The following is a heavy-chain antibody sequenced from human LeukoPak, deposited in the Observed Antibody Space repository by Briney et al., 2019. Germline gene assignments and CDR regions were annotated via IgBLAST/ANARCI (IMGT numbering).Heavy chain of an antibody. CDR3: AKGSYYDSSGSFYFDY. Sequence: GGSLRLSCAASGFTFSSYAMSWVRQASGKGLEWVSGISGSGDNTYYADSVKGRFTISRDNSKNTLYVQVNSLGTEDTAAYYCAKGSYYDSSGSFYFDYWGQGTLVTVSS. D-gene: IGHD3-22*01. V-gene: IGHV3-23*01. J-gene: IGHJ4*02. CDR2: ISGSGDNT. CDR1: GFTFSSYA.